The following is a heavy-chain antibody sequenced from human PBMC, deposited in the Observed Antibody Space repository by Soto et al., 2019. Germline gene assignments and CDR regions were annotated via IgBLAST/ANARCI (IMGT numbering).Heavy chain of an antibody. Sequence: QLHLQESGPGLVEPSGTLSLTCTVSGDSITSSDFYWGWIRQPPGQGLVWVWTISHIGDTYYNPHLKMRLTMSVDESKTQFSRKLTSVTAADAAVYFCARQRRGPIPFFWWLSPVASWGQGILVTVSS. D-gene: IGHD3-3*01. J-gene: IGHJ5*02. CDR2: ISHIGDT. CDR1: GDSITSSDFY. CDR3: ARQRRGPIPFFWWLSPVAS. V-gene: IGHV4-39*01.